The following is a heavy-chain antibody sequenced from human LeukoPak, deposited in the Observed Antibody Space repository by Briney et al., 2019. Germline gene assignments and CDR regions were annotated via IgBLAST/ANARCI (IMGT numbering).Heavy chain of an antibody. J-gene: IGHJ3*02. V-gene: IGHV3-13*01. Sequence: GGSLRLSCAASGFTFSSYDMHWVRQATGKGLEWVSAIGTAGDTYYPGSVKGRFTISRENAKNSLYLQMNSLRAGDTAVYYCARGRYYYDSSGYEAFDIWGQGTMVTVSS. CDR1: GFTFSSYD. CDR2: IGTAGDT. CDR3: ARGRYYYDSSGYEAFDI. D-gene: IGHD3-22*01.